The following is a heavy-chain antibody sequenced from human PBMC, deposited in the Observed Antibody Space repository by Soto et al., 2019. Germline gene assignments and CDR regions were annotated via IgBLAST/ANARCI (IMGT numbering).Heavy chain of an antibody. CDR2: ITLNGDNT. V-gene: IGHV3-23*01. CDR3: AGELCYYSYGMGV. Sequence: GGYLRLSCAASGFTLSNYAINWVRQAPGKGLEWGSGITLNGDNTYDADSGKGRFTVSRDNSKNTLYLEMKSRRVEDTAVYSCAGELCYYSYGMGVSGPGTTGAVSS. CDR1: GFTLSNYA. J-gene: IGHJ6*02. D-gene: IGHD3-16*01.